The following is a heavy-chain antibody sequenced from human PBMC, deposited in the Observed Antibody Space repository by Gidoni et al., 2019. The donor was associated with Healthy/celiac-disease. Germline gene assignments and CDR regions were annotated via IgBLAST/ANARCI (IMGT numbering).Heavy chain of an antibody. CDR2: MSGSGGST. J-gene: IGHJ4*02. V-gene: IGHV3-23*01. CDR1: GFTFSSYA. D-gene: IGHD3-16*01. CDR3: AKGLGEYFDY. Sequence: EVQLLESGGGLVQPGGSLRLSCAASGFTFSSYAMSWVRQAPGKGLEWVSAMSGSGGSTYYADSVKGRCTISRDNSKNKLYLQMNSLRAEDTAVYYCAKGLGEYFDYWGQGTLVTVSS.